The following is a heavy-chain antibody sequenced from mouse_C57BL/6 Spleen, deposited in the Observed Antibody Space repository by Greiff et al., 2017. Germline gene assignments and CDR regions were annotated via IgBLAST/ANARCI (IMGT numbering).Heavy chain of an antibody. D-gene: IGHD2-1*01. CDR3: ARSSIYYGNYGAMDY. CDR2: IYPSDSET. V-gene: IGHV1-61*01. J-gene: IGHJ4*01. Sequence: VQLQQPGAELVRPGSSVKLSCKASGYTFTSYWMDWVKQRPGQGLEWIGNIYPSDSETHYNQKFKDKATLTVDKSSSTAYMQLSSLTSEDSAVYYCARSSIYYGNYGAMDYWGQGTSVTVSS. CDR1: GYTFTSYW.